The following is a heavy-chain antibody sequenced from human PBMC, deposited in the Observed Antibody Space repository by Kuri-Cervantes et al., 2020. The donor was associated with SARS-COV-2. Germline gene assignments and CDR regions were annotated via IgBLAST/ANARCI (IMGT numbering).Heavy chain of an antibody. CDR1: GGSISSSSYY. Sequence: SETLSLTCTVSGGSISSSSYYWSWIRQPPGKGLEWIGSIYYSGSTYYNPSLKSRVTISVDTSKNQFSLKLSSVTAADTAVYYCARRRGGYCSSTSCPGYFDYWGQGTLVTVSS. D-gene: IGHD2-2*01. CDR2: IYYSGST. J-gene: IGHJ4*02. V-gene: IGHV4-39*01. CDR3: ARRRGGYCSSTSCPGYFDY.